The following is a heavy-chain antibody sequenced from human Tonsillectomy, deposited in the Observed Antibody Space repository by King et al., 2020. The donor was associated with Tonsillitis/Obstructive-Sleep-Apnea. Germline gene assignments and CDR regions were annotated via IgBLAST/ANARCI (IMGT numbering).Heavy chain of an antibody. V-gene: IGHV4-59*08. D-gene: IGHD6-13*01. CDR3: ARPSYSSSWYERGYYYPMDV. J-gene: IGHJ6*03. Sequence: VQLQESGPGLVKPSETLSLTCTVSGGSISSYYWSWIRQPPGKGLEWIGYIYYSGSTNYNPSLKIRVTISVDTSKNRFSLKLSSLTPAAKAVYYCARPSYSSSWYERGYYYPMDVWCKGTPVTFSS. CDR2: IYYSGST. CDR1: GGSISSYY.